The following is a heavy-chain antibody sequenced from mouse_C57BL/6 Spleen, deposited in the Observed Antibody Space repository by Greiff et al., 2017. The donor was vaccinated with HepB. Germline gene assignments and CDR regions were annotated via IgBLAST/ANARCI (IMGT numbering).Heavy chain of an antibody. CDR3: ARGFTTVVGKDYFDY. CDR1: GYTFTSYG. J-gene: IGHJ2*01. D-gene: IGHD1-1*01. Sequence: VQLQQSGAEQARPGASVKLSCKASGYTFTSYGISWVKQRTGQGLEWIGEIYPRSGNTYYNEKFKGKATLTADKSSSTAYMELRSLTSEDSAVYFCARGFTTVVGKDYFDYWGQGTTLTVSS. CDR2: IYPRSGNT. V-gene: IGHV1-81*01.